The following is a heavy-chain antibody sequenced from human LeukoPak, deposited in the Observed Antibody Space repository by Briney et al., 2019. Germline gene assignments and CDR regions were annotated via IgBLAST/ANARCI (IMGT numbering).Heavy chain of an antibody. J-gene: IGHJ4*02. CDR3: AVFLEEPHYFDY. CDR2: IYHSGST. V-gene: IGHV4-39*07. D-gene: IGHD3-3*01. Sequence: SETLSLTCTVSGGSISSNTYYWGWIRRPPGKGLEWIGEIYHSGSTNYNPSLKSRVTISVDKSKNQFSLKLSSVTAADTAVYYCAVFLEEPHYFDYWGQGTLVTVSS. CDR1: GGSISSNTYY.